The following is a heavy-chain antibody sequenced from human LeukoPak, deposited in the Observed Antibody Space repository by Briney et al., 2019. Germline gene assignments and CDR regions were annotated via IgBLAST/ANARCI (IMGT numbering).Heavy chain of an antibody. V-gene: IGHV3-23*01. Sequence: GGSLRLSRAASGFTFTSYAMSWIRQAPGKGLEWVSAISAGGSSTYYADSVKGRFTISRDNSKNTLYIQMNSLRAEDTAVYYCAKGERGVRYFDWLSNWGQGTLVTVSS. J-gene: IGHJ4*02. CDR3: AKGERGVRYFDWLSN. D-gene: IGHD3-9*01. CDR1: GFTFTSYA. CDR2: ISAGGSST.